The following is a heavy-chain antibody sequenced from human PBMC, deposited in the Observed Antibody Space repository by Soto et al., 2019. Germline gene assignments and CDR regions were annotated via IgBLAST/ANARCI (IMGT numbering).Heavy chain of an antibody. V-gene: IGHV1-18*01. Sequence: ASLKVSCKASGYTFTSYGISWVRQAPGQGLEWMGWISAYNGNTNYAQKLQGRVTMTTDTSTSTAYMERRSLRSDDTAVYYCASCSGGSCQGPYYFDYWGQGTLVTVSS. CDR2: ISAYNGNT. CDR1: GYTFTSYG. J-gene: IGHJ4*02. CDR3: ASCSGGSCQGPYYFDY. D-gene: IGHD2-15*01.